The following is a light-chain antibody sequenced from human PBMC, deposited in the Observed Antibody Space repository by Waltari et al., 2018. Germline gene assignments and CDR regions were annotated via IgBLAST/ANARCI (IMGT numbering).Light chain of an antibody. CDR2: GAS. CDR3: QQYGSSPPLLT. J-gene: IGKJ4*01. V-gene: IGKV3-20*01. Sequence: EIVLTQSPGTLSLYPGERATLPCRASQSVSSSYLAWYQQKPGQAPRLLIYGASSRATGIPDRFSGSGSGTDFTLTISRLEPEDFAVYYCQQYGSSPPLLTFGGGTKVEIK. CDR1: QSVSSSY.